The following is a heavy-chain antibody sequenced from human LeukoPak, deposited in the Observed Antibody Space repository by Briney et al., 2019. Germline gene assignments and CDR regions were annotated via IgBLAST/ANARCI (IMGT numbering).Heavy chain of an antibody. V-gene: IGHV3-64*01. CDR1: GFTFSRYA. CDR3: ARGHEYRGYGQDC. Sequence: PGGSLRLSCAASGFTFSRYAMHWVRQAPGKGLEYVSAIDYNGGSTYYANSVRGRFTISRDNSKNTLYLQMGSLSTEDTVVYFCARGHEYRGYGQDCWAQGTLVTVSS. CDR2: IDYNGGST. J-gene: IGHJ4*02. D-gene: IGHD5-12*01.